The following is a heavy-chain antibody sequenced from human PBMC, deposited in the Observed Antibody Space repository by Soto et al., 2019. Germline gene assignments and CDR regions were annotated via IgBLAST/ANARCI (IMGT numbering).Heavy chain of an antibody. CDR3: ARGDSGSWYPPFDY. J-gene: IGHJ4*02. CDR1: GFTVSSNY. D-gene: IGHD6-13*01. Sequence: EVQLVETGGGLIQPGGSLRLSCAASGFTVSSNYMSWVRQAPGKGLEWVSVIYSGGSTYYADSVKGRFTISRDNSKNTMYLQMNSLRAEETAVYYVARGDSGSWYPPFDYWGREPWSPSPQ. CDR2: IYSGGST. V-gene: IGHV3-53*02.